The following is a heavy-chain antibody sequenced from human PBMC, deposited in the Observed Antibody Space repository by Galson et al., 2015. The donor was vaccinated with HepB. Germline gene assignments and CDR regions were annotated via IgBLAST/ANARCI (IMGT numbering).Heavy chain of an antibody. Sequence: SLRLSCAASGFTFSSYDMHWVRQAPGKGLEWVTLIWFDGRKTYYADSVKGRFTISRDNSKNTLYLQMCSLRAEDTAVYYCARNGAVSTSLVGALDIWGQGAMVTVSS. CDR2: IWFDGRKT. CDR1: GFTFSSYD. J-gene: IGHJ3*02. D-gene: IGHD2-2*01. CDR3: ARNGAVSTSLVGALDI. V-gene: IGHV3-33*08.